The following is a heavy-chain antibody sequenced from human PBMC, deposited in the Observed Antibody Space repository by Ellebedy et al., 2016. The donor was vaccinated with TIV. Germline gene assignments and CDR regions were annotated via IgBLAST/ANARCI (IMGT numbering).Heavy chain of an antibody. V-gene: IGHV1-69*04. CDR1: GGTFSSYA. CDR3: ARQGYSGYDDDAGYYYYGMDV. CDR2: IIPILGIA. Sequence: SVKVSCXASGGTFSSYAISWVRQAPGQGLEWMGRIIPILGIANYAQKFQGRVTITADKSTSTAYMELSSLRSEDTAVYYCARQGYSGYDDDAGYYYYGMDVWGQGTTVTVSS. D-gene: IGHD5-12*01. J-gene: IGHJ6*02.